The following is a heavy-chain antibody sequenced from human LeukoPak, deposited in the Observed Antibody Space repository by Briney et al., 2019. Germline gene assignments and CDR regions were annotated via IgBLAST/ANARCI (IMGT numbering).Heavy chain of an antibody. Sequence: GGSLRLSCTASGFTFSAYAMMWVRQAPGKGPEWVSAIRGGGGSAFYADSVKGRFTVSRDNSKYTLFLQMNSLRAEDTAVYYCARDPNGDYIGAFDMWGPGTMVTVSS. CDR3: ARDPNGDYIGAFDM. CDR1: GFTFSAYA. V-gene: IGHV3-23*01. CDR2: IRGGGGSA. D-gene: IGHD4-17*01. J-gene: IGHJ3*02.